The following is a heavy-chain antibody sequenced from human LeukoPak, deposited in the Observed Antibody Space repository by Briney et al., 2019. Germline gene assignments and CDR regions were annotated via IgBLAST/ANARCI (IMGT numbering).Heavy chain of an antibody. D-gene: IGHD2-8*01. Sequence: GASVKVSCKASGGTFSSYAISWVRQAPGQGLEWMGRIIPIFGTASYAQKFQGRVTITTDESTSTAYMELSSLRSEDTAVYYCARDLGCTNGVCYGYWFDPWGQGTLVTVSS. V-gene: IGHV1-69*05. J-gene: IGHJ5*02. CDR2: IIPIFGTA. CDR3: ARDLGCTNGVCYGYWFDP. CDR1: GGTFSSYA.